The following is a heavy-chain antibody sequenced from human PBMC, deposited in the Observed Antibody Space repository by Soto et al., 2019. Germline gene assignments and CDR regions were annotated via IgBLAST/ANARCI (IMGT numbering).Heavy chain of an antibody. CDR2: IIPIFGTA. Sequence: QVQLVQSGAEVKKPGSSVKVSCKASGGTFSSYAISWVRQYPGQVLEWMGGIIPIFGTANYAQKCQGRVTITADESTSTAYMELSSLRSEDTAVYYCARDPRHYYDSSGYIADYYYYGMDVWGQGTTVTVSS. V-gene: IGHV1-69*01. CDR3: ARDPRHYYDSSGYIADYYYYGMDV. J-gene: IGHJ6*02. D-gene: IGHD3-22*01. CDR1: GGTFSSYA.